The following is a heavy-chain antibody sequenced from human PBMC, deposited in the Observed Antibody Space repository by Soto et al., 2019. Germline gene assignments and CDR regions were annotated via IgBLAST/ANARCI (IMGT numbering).Heavy chain of an antibody. CDR2: IDPSDSYI. V-gene: IGHV5-10-1*01. Sequence: PGESLKISCQASGYTFTNYYIAWVRQVPGKGLEWMGRIDPSDSYIKYSPSFEGHVTMSVDKSISTAFLQWSRLEALDTAMYFCAIPLARTTPFDYWGQGSLVTVSS. CDR1: GYTFTNYY. J-gene: IGHJ4*02. CDR3: AIPLARTTPFDY. D-gene: IGHD1-7*01.